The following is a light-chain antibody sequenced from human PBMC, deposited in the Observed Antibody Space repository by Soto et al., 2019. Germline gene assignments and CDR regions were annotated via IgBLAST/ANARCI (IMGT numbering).Light chain of an antibody. J-gene: IGLJ2*01. CDR3: SSYTSSSTVV. CDR2: SND. Sequence: QSVLTQPPSTSGTPGQRVTISCSGSSSNIGSNTVNWYQQLPGAAPKLLIYSNDQRPSGVPDRLSGSKSGNTASLTISGLQAEDEADYYCSSYTSSSTVVFGGGTKVTVL. CDR1: SSNIGSNT. V-gene: IGLV1-44*01.